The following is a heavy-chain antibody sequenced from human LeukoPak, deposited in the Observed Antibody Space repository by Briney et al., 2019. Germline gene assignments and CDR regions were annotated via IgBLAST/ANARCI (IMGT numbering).Heavy chain of an antibody. Sequence: GGSLRLSCAGSGFIVSSNYMSWVRQAAGKGLEWVSVIYGSSRTYYADSVKGRFTISRDNSKNTVYLQMDSLRAEDTAVYYCARDRVLNYWGQGTLVTVSS. CDR1: GFIVSSNY. CDR3: ARDRVLNY. J-gene: IGHJ4*02. CDR2: IYGSSRT. D-gene: IGHD3-10*01. V-gene: IGHV3-66*01.